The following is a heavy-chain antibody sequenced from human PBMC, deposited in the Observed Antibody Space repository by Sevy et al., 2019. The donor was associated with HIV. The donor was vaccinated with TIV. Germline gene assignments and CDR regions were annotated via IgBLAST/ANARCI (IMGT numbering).Heavy chain of an antibody. V-gene: IGHV3-48*03. J-gene: IGHJ4*02. CDR3: ARVEFGDSSDY. D-gene: IGHD6-13*01. CDR1: GFTFSSYE. Sequence: GGSLRLSCAASGFTFSSYEMNWVRQALGKGLEWVSYISSSGSTIYYADSVKGRFTFSRDNAKNSLYLQMNSLRAEDTAVYYCARVEFGDSSDYWGQGTLVTVSS. CDR2: ISSSGSTI.